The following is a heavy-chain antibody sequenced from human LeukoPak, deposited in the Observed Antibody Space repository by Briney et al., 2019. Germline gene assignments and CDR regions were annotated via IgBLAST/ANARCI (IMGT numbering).Heavy chain of an antibody. V-gene: IGHV1-69*13. D-gene: IGHD3-3*01. CDR3: ARGIWSGSAYYYYYYGMDV. CDR2: IIPIFGTA. CDR1: GYTFTSYG. Sequence: ASVKVSCKASGYTFTSYGISWVRQAPGQGLEWMGGIIPIFGTANYAQKFQGRVTITADESTSTAYMELSSLRSEDTAVYYCARGIWSGSAYYYYYYGMDVWGQGTTVTVSS. J-gene: IGHJ6*02.